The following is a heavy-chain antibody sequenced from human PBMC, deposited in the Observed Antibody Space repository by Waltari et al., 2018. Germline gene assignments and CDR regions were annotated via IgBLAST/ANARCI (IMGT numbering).Heavy chain of an antibody. CDR3: ARGGRGAGSFASNGAFDI. V-gene: IGHV1-69*13. Sequence: QVQLVQSGAEVKKPGSSVKVSCKASGGTFSSYAISWVRQAPGQGLEWMGGIIPILGTANYAQKFQGRVTITADESTSTADVELSSLRSEDTAVYYCARGGRGAGSFASNGAFDIWGQGTMVTVSS. J-gene: IGHJ3*02. D-gene: IGHD6-19*01. CDR1: GGTFSSYA. CDR2: IIPILGTA.